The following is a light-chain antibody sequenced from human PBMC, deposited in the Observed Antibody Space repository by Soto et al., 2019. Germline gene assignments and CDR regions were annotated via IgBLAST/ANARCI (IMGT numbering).Light chain of an antibody. J-gene: IGLJ1*01. CDR3: SSYTSSSTLPYV. CDR2: EVS. V-gene: IGLV2-14*01. Sequence: QSVLTQPAPVSGSPGQSITISCTGTSSDVGGYNYVSWYQQHPGKAPKLMIYEVSNRPSGVSNRFSGSKSGNTASLTISGLQAEDEADYYCSSYTSSSTLPYVFGTGTKVTVL. CDR1: SSDVGGYNY.